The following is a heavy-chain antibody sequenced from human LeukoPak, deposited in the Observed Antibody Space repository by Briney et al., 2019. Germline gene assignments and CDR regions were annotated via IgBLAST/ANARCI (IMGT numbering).Heavy chain of an antibody. CDR3: ASPSSGWWSGGAFVI. D-gene: IGHD6-19*01. J-gene: IGHJ3*02. CDR2: INHSGST. Sequence: SETLSLTCAVYGGSFSGYYWSWIRQPPGKGLEWIGEINHSGSTNYNPSLKSRVTISVDTSKNQFSLKLSSVTAADTAVYYCASPSSGWWSGGAFVIWGQGTMVTVSS. V-gene: IGHV4-34*01. CDR1: GGSFSGYY.